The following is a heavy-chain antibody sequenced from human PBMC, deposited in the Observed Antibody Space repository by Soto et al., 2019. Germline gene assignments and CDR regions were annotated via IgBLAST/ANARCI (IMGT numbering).Heavy chain of an antibody. CDR2: ISSSSSYI. D-gene: IGHD1-26*01. Sequence: EVQLVESGGGLVKPGGSLRLSCAASGFTFSSYSMNWVRQAPGKGLEWVSSISSSSSYIYYADSVKGRFTISRDNAKNSLYLQMNNLRAEDTAVYYCARDLGWELARRYSFDYWGQGTLVTLSS. J-gene: IGHJ4*02. CDR3: ARDLGWELARRYSFDY. CDR1: GFTFSSYS. V-gene: IGHV3-21*01.